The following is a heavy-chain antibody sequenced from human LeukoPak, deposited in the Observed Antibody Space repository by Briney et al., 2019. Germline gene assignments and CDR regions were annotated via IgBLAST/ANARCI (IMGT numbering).Heavy chain of an antibody. Sequence: SETLSLTCTVSGGSVSSGSYYWSWIRQPPGKGLEWIGYIYYSGSTNYNPSLKSRVTISVDTSKSQFSLKLSSVTAADTAVYYCASELGDYDSSGFPDYWGQGTLVTVSS. J-gene: IGHJ4*02. D-gene: IGHD3-22*01. CDR3: ASELGDYDSSGFPDY. CDR1: GGSVSSGSYY. V-gene: IGHV4-61*01. CDR2: IYYSGST.